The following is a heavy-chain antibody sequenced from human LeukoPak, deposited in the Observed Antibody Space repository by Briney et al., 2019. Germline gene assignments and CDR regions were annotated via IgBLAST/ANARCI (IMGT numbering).Heavy chain of an antibody. CDR2: IDPSDSYT. CDR1: GYSFTSYW. Sequence: GESLKISCKGSGYSFTSYWTSWVRQMPGKGLEWMGRIDPSDSYTNYSPSFQGHVTISADKSISTAYLQWSSLKASDTAMFYCARHRGRDGSSYYFDYWGQGTLVSVSS. V-gene: IGHV5-10-1*01. J-gene: IGHJ4*02. CDR3: ARHRGRDGSSYYFDY. D-gene: IGHD6-6*01.